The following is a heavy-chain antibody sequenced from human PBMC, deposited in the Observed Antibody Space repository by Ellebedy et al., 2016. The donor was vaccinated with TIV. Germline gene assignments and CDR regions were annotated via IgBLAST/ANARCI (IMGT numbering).Heavy chain of an antibody. CDR3: ARGAGRQHDGDSYPTIDPFHYYGMDV. Sequence: MPSETLSLTCAVYGGSLSGYYWSRIRQAPGKGLEWIGEINHSGSFMYNPYLKSRVLISRDTSKNQFSLKLRSVTAADTAVFYCARGAGRQHDGDSYPTIDPFHYYGMDVWGQGTTVTVSS. V-gene: IGHV4-34*01. D-gene: IGHD2-21*02. CDR1: GGSLSGYY. J-gene: IGHJ6*02. CDR2: INHSGSF.